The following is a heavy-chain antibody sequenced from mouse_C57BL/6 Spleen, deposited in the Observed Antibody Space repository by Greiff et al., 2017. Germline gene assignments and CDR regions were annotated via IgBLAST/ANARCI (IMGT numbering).Heavy chain of an antibody. V-gene: IGHV1-50*01. J-gene: IGHJ3*01. D-gene: IGHD3-2*02. CDR3: ARRGAQATAWFAY. CDR2: IDPSDSYT. Sequence: QVQLKQPGAELVKPGASVKLSCKASGYTFTSYWMQWVKQRPGQGLEWIGEIDPSDSYTNYNQKFKGKATLTVDPSSSAAYMQLSSLTSEDSAVYYCARRGAQATAWFAYWGQGTLVTVSA. CDR1: GYTFTSYW.